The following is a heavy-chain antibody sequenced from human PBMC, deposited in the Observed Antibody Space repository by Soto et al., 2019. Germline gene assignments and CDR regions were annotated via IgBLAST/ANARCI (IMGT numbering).Heavy chain of an antibody. V-gene: IGHV1-8*01. J-gene: IGHJ6*02. CDR3: ARWPDGYYYYGMDV. CDR1: GYTFTSYD. Sequence: QVQLVQSGAEVKKPGASVKVSCKASGYTFTSYDINWVRQATGQGLEWMGWMNPNSGNTGYAQKFQGRVTMTRNTSISTAYMEMSSLRSQDTAVYYCARWPDGYYYYGMDVWGQGTTVTVSS. CDR2: MNPNSGNT.